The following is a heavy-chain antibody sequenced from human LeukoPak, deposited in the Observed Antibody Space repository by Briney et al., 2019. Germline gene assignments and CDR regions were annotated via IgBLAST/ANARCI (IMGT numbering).Heavy chain of an antibody. Sequence: SETLSLTCNVSGGSISSGDYYWSWIRQPPGKGLEWIGYIYYSGSTYYNPSLKSRVTISVDTSKNQFSLKLSSVTAADTAVYYCARGSAGPPYYYDSSGYYCDYWGQGTLVTVSS. CDR1: GGSISSGDYY. D-gene: IGHD3-22*01. CDR2: IYYSGST. J-gene: IGHJ4*02. V-gene: IGHV4-30-4*01. CDR3: ARGSAGPPYYYDSSGYYCDY.